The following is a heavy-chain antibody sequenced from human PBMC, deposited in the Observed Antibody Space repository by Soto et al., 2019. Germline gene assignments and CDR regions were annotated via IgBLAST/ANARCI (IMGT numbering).Heavy chain of an antibody. CDR2: IYYSGST. J-gene: IGHJ5*02. V-gene: IGHV4-39*01. Sequence: QLQLQESGPGLVKPSETLSLTCTVSGGSISSSSYYWGWIRQPPGKGLEWIGSIYYSGSTYYNPSLKSRVTISVDTSKNQFSLKLSSVTAADTAVYYCASPPRYRYCSSTSCLGWFDPWGQGTLVTVSS. CDR3: ASPPRYRYCSSTSCLGWFDP. D-gene: IGHD2-2*01. CDR1: GGSISSSSYY.